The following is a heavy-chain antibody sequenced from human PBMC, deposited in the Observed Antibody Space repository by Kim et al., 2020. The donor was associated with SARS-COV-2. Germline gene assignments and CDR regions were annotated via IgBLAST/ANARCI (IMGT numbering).Heavy chain of an antibody. CDR3: AREGPIVVVPAAYYGMDV. V-gene: IGHV3-21*01. J-gene: IGHJ6*02. Sequence: GGSLRLSCAASGFTFSSYSMNWVRQAPGKGLEWVSSISSSSSYIYYADSVKGRFTISRDNAKNSLYLQMNSLRAEDTAVYYCAREGPIVVVPAAYYGMDVWGQGTTVTVSS. D-gene: IGHD2-2*01. CDR1: GFTFSSYS. CDR2: ISSSSSYI.